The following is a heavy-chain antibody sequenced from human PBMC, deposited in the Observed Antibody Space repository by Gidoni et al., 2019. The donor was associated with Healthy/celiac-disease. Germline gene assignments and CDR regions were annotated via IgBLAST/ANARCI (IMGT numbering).Heavy chain of an antibody. CDR1: GYTFTSYY. CDR3: AGDQSSLLQPTNYNLDY. D-gene: IGHD2-15*01. J-gene: IGHJ4*02. V-gene: IGHV1-46*04. Sequence: QVQLVQSGAEVKKPGSSVKFSCKASGYTFTSYYMHWVRQAPGQGLEWMGIITPSGGRTSYAQELQGRVTMTRDTSTSTVYMELGSLRSEDTAGYYCAGDQSSLLQPTNYNLDYWGQGTLVTVSS. CDR2: ITPSGGRT.